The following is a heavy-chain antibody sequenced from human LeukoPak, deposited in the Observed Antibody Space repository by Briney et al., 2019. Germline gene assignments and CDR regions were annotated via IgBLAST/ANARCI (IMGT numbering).Heavy chain of an antibody. CDR3: AKGGNYCTGGVCYYYSMDV. J-gene: IGHJ6*03. CDR2: ISGSGGST. CDR1: GFTFSSYA. D-gene: IGHD2-8*02. Sequence: PGGSLRLSCAASGFTFSSYAMSWVRQAPGKGLEWVSAISGSGGSTYYADSVKGRFTISRDNSKNTLYLQMNSLRAEDTAVYYCAKGGNYCTGGVCYYYSMDVWGKGTTVTVSS. V-gene: IGHV3-23*01.